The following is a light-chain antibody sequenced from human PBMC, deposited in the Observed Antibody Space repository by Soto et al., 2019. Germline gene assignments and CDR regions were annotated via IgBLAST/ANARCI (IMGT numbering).Light chain of an antibody. V-gene: IGKV3-20*01. J-gene: IGKJ2*01. CDR3: QQFGTTMYT. CDR1: QDVDSRY. CDR2: GTS. Sequence: EIVLTQSPGTLSLSPGERATLSCRASQDVDSRYVAWYQQKPGQAPRLLIYGTSTRATGIPDRFSGSGSGTDLTLTISRLEPEDFAVYYCQQFGTTMYTFGQGTRLEIK.